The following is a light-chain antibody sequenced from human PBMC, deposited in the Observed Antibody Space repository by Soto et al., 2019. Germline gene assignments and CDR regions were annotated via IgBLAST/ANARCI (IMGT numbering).Light chain of an antibody. CDR3: LQAYNYPLT. Sequence: AIQVTQSPSSLSASVGDRVTITCRANQGIRDNLRWYQQKPGKAPKLLISAASTLQSGVPSRFSGSGSGTDFPLTISSLQPDDFATYYCLQAYNYPLTFGGGTKVEIK. J-gene: IGKJ4*01. CDR2: AAS. V-gene: IGKV1-6*01. CDR1: QGIRDN.